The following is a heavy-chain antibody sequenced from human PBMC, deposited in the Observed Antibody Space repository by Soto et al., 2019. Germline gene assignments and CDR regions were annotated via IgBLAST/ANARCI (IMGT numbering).Heavy chain of an antibody. D-gene: IGHD2-8*02. CDR3: ARHLGSGGYVDY. Sequence: QLQLQESGPGLVKPSETLSLTCTFPVGSISSSSSYWAWIRQPPGKGLEWIGSFYYSGSTYYNPSLKSRVTISVDTSKNQFSLKLSSVTAADTAVYYCARHLGSGGYVDYWGQGTLVTVSS. J-gene: IGHJ4*02. V-gene: IGHV4-39*01. CDR1: VGSISSSSSY. CDR2: FYYSGST.